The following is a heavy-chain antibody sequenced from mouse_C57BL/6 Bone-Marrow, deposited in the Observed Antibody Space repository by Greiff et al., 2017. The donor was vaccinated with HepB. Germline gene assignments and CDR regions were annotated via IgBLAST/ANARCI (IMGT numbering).Heavy chain of an antibody. CDR3: AGDDGTKGFAY. CDR1: GFPITSGYY. D-gene: IGHD2-1*01. V-gene: IGHV12-3*01. J-gene: IGHJ3*01. CDR2: ITHSGET. Sequence: VQLVESGPGLVKPSQSLFLTCSITGFPITSGYYWIWIRQSPGKPLEWMGYITHSGETFYNPSLQSPISITRETSKNQFFLQLNAVTTEDTAMYYGAGDDGTKGFAYWGQGTLVTVSA.